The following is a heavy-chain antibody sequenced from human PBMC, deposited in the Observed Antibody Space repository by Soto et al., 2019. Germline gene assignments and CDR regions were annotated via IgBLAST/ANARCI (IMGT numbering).Heavy chain of an antibody. Sequence: ASVKVSCKASGYTFASYGIIWVRQAPGQGLEWMGWISAYNGNTNYAQKLQGRVTMTTDTSTSTAYMELRSLRSDDTAVYYCARDQPYPPIVVVPAARNNWFDPWGQGTLVTVSS. J-gene: IGHJ5*02. CDR2: ISAYNGNT. V-gene: IGHV1-18*01. D-gene: IGHD2-2*01. CDR1: GYTFASYG. CDR3: ARDQPYPPIVVVPAARNNWFDP.